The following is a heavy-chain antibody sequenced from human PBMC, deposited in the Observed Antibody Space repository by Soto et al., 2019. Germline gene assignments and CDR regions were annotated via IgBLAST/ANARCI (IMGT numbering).Heavy chain of an antibody. D-gene: IGHD6-13*01. J-gene: IGHJ6*02. Sequence: TGGSLRLSCAASGCTFSSYWMHWVRQAPGKGLVWVSRINSDGSSTSYADSVKGRFTISRDNAKNTLYLQMNSLRAEDTAVYYCARDPREDSSSWYLNYYYYGMDVWGQGTTVTVSS. CDR2: INSDGSST. CDR1: GCTFSSYW. V-gene: IGHV3-74*01. CDR3: ARDPREDSSSWYLNYYYYGMDV.